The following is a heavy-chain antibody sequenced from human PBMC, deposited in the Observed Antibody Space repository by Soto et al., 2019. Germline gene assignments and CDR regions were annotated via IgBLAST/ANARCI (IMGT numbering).Heavy chain of an antibody. D-gene: IGHD3-9*01. J-gene: IGHJ4*02. Sequence: QVQLVESGGGVVQPGRSLRLSCAASGFTFSSYGMHWVRQAPGKGLEWGAVIWYDGSNKYYADSVKGRLTISRNNSKNTLYLQRTSLRGEETAVYYYAGDRDRGRDILTGCSIDYWGQGTLVTVSS. V-gene: IGHV3-33*01. CDR3: AGDRDRGRDILTGCSIDY. CDR1: GFTFSSYG. CDR2: IWYDGSNK.